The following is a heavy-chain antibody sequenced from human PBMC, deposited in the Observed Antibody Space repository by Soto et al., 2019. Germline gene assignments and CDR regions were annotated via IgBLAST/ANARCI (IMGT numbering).Heavy chain of an antibody. Sequence: EVQVVDSGGGVVQPGGSLRLSCAASGFTLSNFWVYWVRQAPGRGLVWVSGIRNDGSSTTYADSVKGRCTISRDKAKDTVYLQRNSVRAEDTSVYDCARVYCSGGSCYSPPDYWGQGSLVTVSS. CDR1: GFTLSNFW. V-gene: IGHV3-74*03. CDR3: ARVYCSGGSCYSPPDY. J-gene: IGHJ4*02. D-gene: IGHD2-15*01. CDR2: IRNDGSST.